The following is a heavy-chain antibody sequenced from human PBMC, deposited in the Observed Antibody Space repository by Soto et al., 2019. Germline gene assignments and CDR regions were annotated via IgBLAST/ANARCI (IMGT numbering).Heavy chain of an antibody. CDR3: ARDRPYDSSGYYYYYGMDV. D-gene: IGHD3-22*01. J-gene: IGHJ6*02. CDR2: IYSGGST. Sequence: PGGALRLSCAASGFTVISNYMSWVLQAPWKGLEWVSVIYSGGSTYYADSVKGRFTISRDNSKNTLYLQMNSLRAEDTAVYYCARDRPYDSSGYYYYYGMDVWGQGTTVTVSS. V-gene: IGHV3-53*01. CDR1: GFTVISNY.